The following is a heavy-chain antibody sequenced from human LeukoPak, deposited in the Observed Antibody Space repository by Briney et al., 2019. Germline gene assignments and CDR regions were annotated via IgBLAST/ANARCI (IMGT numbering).Heavy chain of an antibody. D-gene: IGHD3-10*01. V-gene: IGHV4-30-4*01. CDR1: GGSISSGDYY. CDR2: IYYSGST. Sequence: SQTLSLTCTVSGGSISSGDYYWSWIRPPPGKGLEWIGYIYYSGSTYYNPFLKSRVTISVDTSKNQFSLKLSSVTDADTAVYYCASTYGSGSYYLDYWGQGTLVTVSS. J-gene: IGHJ4*02. CDR3: ASTYGSGSYYLDY.